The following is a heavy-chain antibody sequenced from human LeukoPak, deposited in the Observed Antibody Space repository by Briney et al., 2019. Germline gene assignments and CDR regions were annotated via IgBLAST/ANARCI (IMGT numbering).Heavy chain of an antibody. Sequence: SETLSLTCTVSGGSISSYYWSWIRQPPGKGLEWIGYIYYSRSTNYNPSLKSRVTISVDTSKNQFSLKLTSVTAADTAVYYCARHGSLSVTGTRWFDPWGQGTLVTVSS. CDR1: GGSISSYY. V-gene: IGHV4-59*08. CDR2: IYYSRST. CDR3: ARHGSLSVTGTRWFDP. D-gene: IGHD6-19*01. J-gene: IGHJ5*02.